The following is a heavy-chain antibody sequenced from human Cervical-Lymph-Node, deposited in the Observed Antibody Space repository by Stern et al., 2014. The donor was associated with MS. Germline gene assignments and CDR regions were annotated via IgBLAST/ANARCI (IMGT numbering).Heavy chain of an antibody. V-gene: IGHV3-53*01. CDR2: IYRGGNK. CDR1: GFTGNNNY. Sequence: EVQLVESGGGLMQPGGSLRLSCAASGFTGNNNYMTWVRQAPGKGLEWVSVIYRGGNKYYADSVKGRFTISRDNSENTLFLQMNSLRAEDTAVYYCATAPTIGVWGQGTTVTVSS. CDR3: ATAPTIGV. J-gene: IGHJ6*02. D-gene: IGHD4/OR15-4a*01.